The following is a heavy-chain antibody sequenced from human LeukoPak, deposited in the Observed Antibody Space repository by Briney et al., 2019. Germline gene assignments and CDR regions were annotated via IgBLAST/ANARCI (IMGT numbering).Heavy chain of an antibody. D-gene: IGHD3-22*01. J-gene: IGHJ5*02. CDR2: INTDGSRI. CDR1: GFTFSSYA. Sequence: GGSLRLSCAASGFTFSSYAMSWVRQAPGKGLVWVSRINTDGSRITYADSVKGRFTISRDNAMNTVYLQMNSLRAEDTAVYYCARVLSGSWDWFDPWGQGTLVTVSS. CDR3: ARVLSGSWDWFDP. V-gene: IGHV3-74*01.